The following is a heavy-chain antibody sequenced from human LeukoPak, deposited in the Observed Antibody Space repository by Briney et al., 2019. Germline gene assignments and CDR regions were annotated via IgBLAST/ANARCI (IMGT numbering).Heavy chain of an antibody. V-gene: IGHV3-9*01. CDR2: ISWNSGSI. CDR1: GFTFDDYA. Sequence: PGRSLRLSCAASGFTFDDYAMHWVRQAPGKGLEWVSGISWNSGSIGYADSVKGRFTISRDNAKNSLYLQMNSLRAEDTALYYCAKDSSAYYDSSGYYDYWGQGTLVTVSS. CDR3: AKDSSAYYDSSGYYDY. J-gene: IGHJ4*02. D-gene: IGHD3-22*01.